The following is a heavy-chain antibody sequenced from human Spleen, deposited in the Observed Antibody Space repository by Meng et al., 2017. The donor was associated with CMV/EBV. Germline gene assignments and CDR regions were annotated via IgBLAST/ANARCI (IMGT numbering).Heavy chain of an antibody. CDR1: GFTFSDYS. Sequence: GGSLRLSCAASGFTFSDYSLNWVRQAPGKGLEWISYISFSGTTMYYADSVKGRFTISRDYSKNTLHLQMNSLRAEDTAVYYCGKGLGRYHDVLTGYWEWGQGTLVTVSS. D-gene: IGHD3-9*01. CDR2: ISFSGTTM. V-gene: IGHV3-48*04. CDR3: GKGLGRYHDVLTGYWE. J-gene: IGHJ4*02.